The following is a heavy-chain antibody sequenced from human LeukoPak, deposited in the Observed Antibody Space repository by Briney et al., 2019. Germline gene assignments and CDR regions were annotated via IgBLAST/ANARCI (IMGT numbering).Heavy chain of an antibody. V-gene: IGHV3-23*01. J-gene: IGHJ4*02. D-gene: IGHD3-10*01. CDR2: LSGGSAVT. CDR1: GFTFANYA. Sequence: TGGSLRLSCTASGFTFANYAMNWVRQAPGKGLEWVSLLSGGSAVTLFADSTKGRLTITRAHSKNTLYLQMNSLRPEDAAVYNCAKNRSRGEVGNSFDCGGPGSLVTVS. CDR3: AKNRSRGEVGNSFDC.